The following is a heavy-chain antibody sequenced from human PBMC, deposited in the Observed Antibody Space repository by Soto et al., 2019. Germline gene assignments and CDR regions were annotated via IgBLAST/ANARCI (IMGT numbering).Heavy chain of an antibody. Sequence: PGGSLRLSCAASGFTFSSYGMHWVRQAPGKGLEWVAVIWYDGSNKYYADPVKGRFTISRDNSKNTLYLQMNSLRAEDTAVYYCAREDNNDWGLADYWGQGTLVTVSS. CDR2: IWYDGSNK. V-gene: IGHV3-33*01. J-gene: IGHJ4*02. D-gene: IGHD3-16*01. CDR3: AREDNNDWGLADY. CDR1: GFTFSSYG.